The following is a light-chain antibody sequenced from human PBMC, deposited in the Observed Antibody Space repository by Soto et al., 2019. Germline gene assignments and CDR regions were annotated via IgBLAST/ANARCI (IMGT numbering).Light chain of an antibody. J-gene: IGKJ5*01. CDR3: QQLDDYPIT. V-gene: IGKV1-9*01. Sequence: DIHLTQSPSFLSASVGDRVTITCRASQGISTYLAWYQQKPGQVPKLLIYGTSTLQSGVPSRFLGNRSGADFTLTITYVQPEDFATYYCQQLDDYPITFGQGTRLEI. CDR2: GTS. CDR1: QGISTY.